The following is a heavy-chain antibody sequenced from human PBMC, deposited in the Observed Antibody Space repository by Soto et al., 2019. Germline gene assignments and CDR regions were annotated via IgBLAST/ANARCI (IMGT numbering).Heavy chain of an antibody. D-gene: IGHD2-15*01. CDR2: IYPGDSDT. J-gene: IGHJ4*02. V-gene: IGHV5-51*01. CDR1: GYSFTSYW. CDR3: ARFLGYCSGGSCYHPFDY. Sequence: GESLKISCKGSGYSFTSYWIGWVRQMPGKGLEWMGIIYPGDSDTRYSPSFRGQVTISADKSISTAYLQWSSLKASDTAMYYCARFLGYCSGGSCYHPFDYWGQGTLVTVSS.